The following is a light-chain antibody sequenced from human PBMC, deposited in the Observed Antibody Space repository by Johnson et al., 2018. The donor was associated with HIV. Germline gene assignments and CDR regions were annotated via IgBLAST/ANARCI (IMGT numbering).Light chain of an antibody. V-gene: IGLV1-51*01. Sequence: QSVLTQPPSVSAAPGQKVTISCSGSSSNIGNNYVSWYQQLPGTAPKLLIYDNNKRPSGIPDRFSGSQSGTSATLGITGLQTGDEADYYCGTLDSSLRAGVFGTGTKVTVL. J-gene: IGLJ1*01. CDR1: SSNIGNNY. CDR3: GTLDSSLRAGV. CDR2: DNN.